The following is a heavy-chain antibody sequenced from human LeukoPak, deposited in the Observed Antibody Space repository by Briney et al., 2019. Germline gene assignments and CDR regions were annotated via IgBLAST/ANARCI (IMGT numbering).Heavy chain of an antibody. CDR1: GFSFSGHW. CDR3: ANRRSGWYYYFDY. CDR2: ISPTGSTT. Sequence: PGGSLRLSCTASGFSFSGHWMHWARQLPGKGLVWVSRISPTGSTTSYADSVKGRFTISRDNSKNTLYLQMNSLRAEDTAVYYCANRRSGWYYYFDYWGQGTLVTVSS. V-gene: IGHV3-74*01. D-gene: IGHD6-19*01. J-gene: IGHJ4*02.